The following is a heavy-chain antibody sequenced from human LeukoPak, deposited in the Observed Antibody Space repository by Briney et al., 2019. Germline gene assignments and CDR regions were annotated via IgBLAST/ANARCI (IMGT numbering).Heavy chain of an antibody. V-gene: IGHV4-4*02. CDR3: ARVRGSPSGSYYPNWFDP. Sequence: SETLSLTCAVSGGSISGSNWWSWVRQPPGKGLEWIGEIYHSGSTNYNPSLKSRVTISVDKSKNQFSLKLSSVTAADTAVYYCARVRGSPSGSYYPNWFDPWGQGTLVTVSS. D-gene: IGHD1-26*01. CDR2: IYHSGST. CDR1: GGSISGSNW. J-gene: IGHJ5*02.